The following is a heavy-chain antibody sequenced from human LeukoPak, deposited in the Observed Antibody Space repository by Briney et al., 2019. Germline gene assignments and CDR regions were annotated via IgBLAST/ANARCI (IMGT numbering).Heavy chain of an antibody. CDR1: GYTFTGYY. V-gene: IGHV1-2*02. D-gene: IGHD6-13*01. CDR2: INPNSGGT. CDR3: ARRVAAGIGTFDI. Sequence: ASVKVSCKASGYTFTGYYMHWVRQAPGQGLEWMGWINPNSGGTNYAQKFQGRVTMTRDTSISTGYMELSRLRSDDTAVYYYARRVAAGIGTFDIWGQGTMVTVSS. J-gene: IGHJ3*02.